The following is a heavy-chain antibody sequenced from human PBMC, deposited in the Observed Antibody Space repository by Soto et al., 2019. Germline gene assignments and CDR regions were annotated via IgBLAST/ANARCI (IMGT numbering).Heavy chain of an antibody. J-gene: IGHJ3*02. CDR3: ARETMGDAFDI. CDR1: GGSISSYY. D-gene: IGHD2-8*01. Sequence: SETLSLTCTVSGGSISSYYWSWIRQPPGKGLEWIGYIYYSGSTNYNPSLKSRVTISVDTSKNQLSLKLSSVTAADTAVYYCARETMGDAFDIWGQGTMVTVS. V-gene: IGHV4-59*01. CDR2: IYYSGST.